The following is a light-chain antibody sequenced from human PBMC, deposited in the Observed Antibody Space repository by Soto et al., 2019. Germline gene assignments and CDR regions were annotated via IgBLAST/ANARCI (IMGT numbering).Light chain of an antibody. Sequence: EIVLTQSPGTLSLSPGERATLSCRASQRVSSGYLAWYQQKPGQAPRLLIYGASSRATDIPDRFSGRGSGTDFTLTMSRLEPEDFAVYYCQQYGSSPPSSTFGQGTRLEIK. CDR3: QQYGSSPPSST. J-gene: IGKJ5*01. V-gene: IGKV3-20*01. CDR1: QRVSSGY. CDR2: GAS.